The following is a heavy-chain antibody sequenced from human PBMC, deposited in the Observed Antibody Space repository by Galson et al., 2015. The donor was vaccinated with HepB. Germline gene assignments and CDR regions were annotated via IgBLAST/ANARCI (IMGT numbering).Heavy chain of an antibody. V-gene: IGHV6-1*01. D-gene: IGHD1-1*01. CDR3: ARGASAGYAYAFDI. CDR2: TFYRSKWLT. CDR1: GDSVTSNSDA. J-gene: IGHJ3*02. Sequence: CAISGDSVTSNSDAWNWIRQSPSRGLEWLGRTFYRSKWLTDYAVSVKSRITINSDTSKNQFSLHLNSVTPEDTAVYYCARGASAGYAYAFDIWGQGTTVTVSS.